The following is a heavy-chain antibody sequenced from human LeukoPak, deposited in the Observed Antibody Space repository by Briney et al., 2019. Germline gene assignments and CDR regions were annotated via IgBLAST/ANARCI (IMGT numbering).Heavy chain of an antibody. CDR2: IYSGGST. J-gene: IGHJ3*02. CDR3: ARDPRAMVRGVNTFDI. D-gene: IGHD3-10*01. CDR1: GFTVSSNY. V-gene: IGHV3-66*01. Sequence: GGSLRLSCVASGFTVSSNYMIGLRQAPGKGLEWVSVIYSGGSTYYEDSVKGRFTISRDKSKNTLYLQMNSLRAEDTAVYYCARDPRAMVRGVNTFDIWCQGTMVTVSS.